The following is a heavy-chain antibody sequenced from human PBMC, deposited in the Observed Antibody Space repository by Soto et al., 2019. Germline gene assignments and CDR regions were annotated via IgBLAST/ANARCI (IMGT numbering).Heavy chain of an antibody. D-gene: IGHD3-3*01. J-gene: IGHJ4*02. Sequence: GGSLRLSCAASGFTFSSYAMSWVRQAPGKGLEWVSAISGSGGSTYYADSVKGRFTFSRDNSKNTLYLQMNRLRAEDTAVYVCANSPSIFGVVVIPPVDYWGQGTLVTVSS. CDR2: ISGSGGST. CDR1: GFTFSSYA. V-gene: IGHV3-23*01. CDR3: ANSPSIFGVVVIPPVDY.